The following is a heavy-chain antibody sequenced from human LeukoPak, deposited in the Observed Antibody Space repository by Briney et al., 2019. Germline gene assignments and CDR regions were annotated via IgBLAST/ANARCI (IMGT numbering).Heavy chain of an antibody. CDR1: GGSISSGSYY. CDR2: IYTSGST. J-gene: IGHJ4*02. Sequence: PSETLSLTCTVSGGSISSGSYYWSWIRQPAGKGLEWIGRIYTSGSTNYNPSLKSRVTISVDTSKNQFSLKLSSVTAADTAVYYCARGPYQLLYYFDYWGQGTLVTVSS. D-gene: IGHD2-2*01. CDR3: ARGPYQLLYYFDY. V-gene: IGHV4-61*02.